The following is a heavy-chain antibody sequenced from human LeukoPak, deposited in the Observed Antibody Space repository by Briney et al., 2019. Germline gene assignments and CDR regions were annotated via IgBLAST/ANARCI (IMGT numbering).Heavy chain of an antibody. D-gene: IGHD6-19*01. J-gene: IGHJ3*02. Sequence: PGGSLILSCAASGFTFSSYSMNWVRQAPGKGLEWVSYISSSSSTIYYADSVKGRFTISRDNAKNSLYLQMNSLRAEDTAVYYCARGMSSGRYAVDIWGQGTMVTVSS. CDR2: ISSSSSTI. CDR3: ARGMSSGRYAVDI. CDR1: GFTFSSYS. V-gene: IGHV3-48*01.